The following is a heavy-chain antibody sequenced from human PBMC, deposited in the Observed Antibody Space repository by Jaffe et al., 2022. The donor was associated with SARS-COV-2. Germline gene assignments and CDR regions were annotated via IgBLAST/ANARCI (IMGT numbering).Heavy chain of an antibody. CDR2: IYYSGTT. V-gene: IGHV4-59*01. CDR3: ARSRATSWSRSSFDY. Sequence: QMQLQESGPGLVKPSETLSLTCTVSGGSINSYYWSWIRQPPGKGLELIGFIYYSGTTNYNPSLKSRLTISVDTSKNQFSLKLSSVTAADTAVYYCARSRATSWSRSSFDYWGQGTLVTVSS. J-gene: IGHJ4*02. CDR1: GGSINSYY. D-gene: IGHD2-2*01.